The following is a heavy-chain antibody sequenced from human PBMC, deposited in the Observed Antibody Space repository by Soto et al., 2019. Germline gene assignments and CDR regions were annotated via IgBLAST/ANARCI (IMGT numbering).Heavy chain of an antibody. CDR2: IVVGSGNT. J-gene: IGHJ3*02. CDR1: GFTFTSSA. Sequence: SVKVSCKASGFTFTSSAVRWVRQARGQRLEWIGWIVVGSGNTNYAQKFQERVTITRDMSTSTAYMELSSLRSEDTAVYYCEAAYYDILTGYPWVPDAFDIWGQGTMVTVSS. V-gene: IGHV1-58*01. D-gene: IGHD3-9*01. CDR3: EAAYYDILTGYPWVPDAFDI.